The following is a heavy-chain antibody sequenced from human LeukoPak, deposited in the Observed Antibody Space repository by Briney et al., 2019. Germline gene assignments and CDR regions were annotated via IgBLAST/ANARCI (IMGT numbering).Heavy chain of an antibody. V-gene: IGHV4-34*01. J-gene: IGHJ3*02. CDR3: ARVIRNISVNGTDAFDI. CDR1: GGSSSIYY. Sequence: SETLSLTCAVYGGSSSIYYWSWIRQPPGKGLEWIGEINHSGNTNYNPSLKSRVTTSVDTSKNQFSLKLSSVTAADTAVYYCARVIRNISVNGTDAFDIWGRGTMVTVSS. D-gene: IGHD6-19*01. CDR2: INHSGNT.